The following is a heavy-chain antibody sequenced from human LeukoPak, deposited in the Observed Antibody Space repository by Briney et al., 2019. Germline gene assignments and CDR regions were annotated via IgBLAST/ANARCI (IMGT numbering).Heavy chain of an antibody. CDR2: INPNSGGT. D-gene: IGHD3-22*01. CDR3: ARAGVWDYSDSSGYHNAAFDI. CDR1: GGTFSSYA. V-gene: IGHV1-2*02. Sequence: ASVEVSCKASGGTFSSYAISWVRQAPGQGLEWMGWINPNSGGTNYAQKFQGRVTVTRDTSISTAYMDLSRLRSDDTAVYYCARAGVWDYSDSSGYHNAAFDIWGQGTMVTVSS. J-gene: IGHJ3*02.